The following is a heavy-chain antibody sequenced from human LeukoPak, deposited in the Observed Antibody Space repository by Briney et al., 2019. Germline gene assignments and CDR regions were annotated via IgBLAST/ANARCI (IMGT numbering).Heavy chain of an antibody. CDR1: GGSISSYY. V-gene: IGHV4-59*08. CDR3: ARLYYDFWSGHPAYFDY. D-gene: IGHD3-3*01. CDR2: IYYSGST. Sequence: SETLSLTCTVSGGSISSYYWSWIRQPPGNRLEWIGYIYYSGSTNYNPSLKSRVTISVDTSKNQFSLKLSSVTAADTAVYYCARLYYDFWSGHPAYFDYWGQGTLVTVSS. J-gene: IGHJ4*02.